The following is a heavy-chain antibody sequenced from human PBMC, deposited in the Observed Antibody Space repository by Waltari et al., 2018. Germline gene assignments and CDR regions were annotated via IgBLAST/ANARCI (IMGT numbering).Heavy chain of an antibody. V-gene: IGHV3-23*01. J-gene: IGHJ4*02. Sequence: EVHLLESGGDLVQPGGSRRLSWVASGFAFSTYTMPWGRQAQGKGLEWVSAFSGSSGSTSYTDSVKGRFTISRDNSENTLYLQMNSLRAEDTAVYYCARDWGLDSWGQGTLVTVSS. CDR1: GFAFSTYT. CDR2: FSGSSGST. CDR3: ARDWGLDS. D-gene: IGHD3-16*01.